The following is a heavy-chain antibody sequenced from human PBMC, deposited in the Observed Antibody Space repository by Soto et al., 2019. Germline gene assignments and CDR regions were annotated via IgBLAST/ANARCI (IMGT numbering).Heavy chain of an antibody. CDR3: ARYITSFGY. Sequence: PSETLSLTCTVSGGSISSYYWSWIRQPPGKGLEWIGYIYYSGSTNYNPSLKSRVTISVDTSKNQFSLKLSSVTAADTAVYYCARYITSFGYWGQGTLVTVSS. CDR2: IYYSGST. V-gene: IGHV4-59*08. CDR1: GGSISSYY. J-gene: IGHJ4*02.